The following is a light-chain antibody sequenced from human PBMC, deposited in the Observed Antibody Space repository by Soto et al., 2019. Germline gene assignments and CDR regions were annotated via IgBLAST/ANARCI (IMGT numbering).Light chain of an antibody. CDR2: SNN. Sequence: QPVLTQPPSASGTPGQRVTISCSGSSSNIGSNYVFWYQNLPGTAPKLLIHSNNLRPSGVPDRFSGSKSGTSASLAISGPRSEDEADYYCAVWDDSLSGWVFGGGTKLTVL. V-gene: IGLV1-47*02. J-gene: IGLJ2*01. CDR1: SSNIGSNY. CDR3: AVWDDSLSGWV.